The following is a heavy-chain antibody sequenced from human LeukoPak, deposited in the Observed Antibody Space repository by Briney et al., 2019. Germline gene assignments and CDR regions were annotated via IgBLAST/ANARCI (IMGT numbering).Heavy chain of an antibody. CDR3: AREGLRSLDY. CDR1: GGSISSSS. D-gene: IGHD4-17*01. Sequence: ETLSLTCTVSGGSISSSSYHWGWIRQPPGKGLEWVSYISSSSSTIYYADSVKSRFTISRDNAKNSLYLQMNSLRAEDTAVYYCAREGLRSLDYWGQGTLVTVSS. V-gene: IGHV3-48*01. J-gene: IGHJ4*02. CDR2: ISSSSSTI.